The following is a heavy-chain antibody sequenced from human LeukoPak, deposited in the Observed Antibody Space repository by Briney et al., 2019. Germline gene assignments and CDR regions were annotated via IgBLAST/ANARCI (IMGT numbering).Heavy chain of an antibody. J-gene: IGHJ3*02. Sequence: GESLKISCKGSGYSFITYWIGWVRQMPGKGLEWMGIIYPGDSDTRYSPSFQGQVTISADKSISTAYLQWSSLKASDTAMYYCARQARKGYSYGPSRDAFDIWGQGTMVTVSS. D-gene: IGHD5-18*01. V-gene: IGHV5-51*01. CDR1: GYSFITYW. CDR3: ARQARKGYSYGPSRDAFDI. CDR2: IYPGDSDT.